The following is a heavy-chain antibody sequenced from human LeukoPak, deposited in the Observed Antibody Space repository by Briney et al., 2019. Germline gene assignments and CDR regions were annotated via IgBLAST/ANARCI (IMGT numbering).Heavy chain of an antibody. J-gene: IGHJ4*02. CDR3: ARVSRSGTIED. V-gene: IGHV1-46*01. Sequence: ASVKVSCKASGYSSTTYPMHWVRQTPGQDLEWRGIISPSVVPTHYAQTCQGRVTISRDTSTSTVYMDLSRLNSDNTAVYYCARVSRSGTIEDWRQGTLVTVSS. CDR1: GYSSTTYP. CDR2: ISPSVVPT. D-gene: IGHD5-12*01.